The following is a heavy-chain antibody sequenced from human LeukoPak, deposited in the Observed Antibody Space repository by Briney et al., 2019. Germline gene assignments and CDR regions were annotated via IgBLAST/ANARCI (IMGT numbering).Heavy chain of an antibody. CDR2: IYYSGST. CDR3: SRHSGDYRPFDY. Sequence: SETLSLTRTVSGGSISSSSYYWGWIRQPPGKGLEWIGSIYYSGSTYYNPSLKSRVTISVDTSKNQFSLKLSSVTAADTAIYYCSRHSGDYRPFDYWGQGTLVTVSS. D-gene: IGHD4-17*01. J-gene: IGHJ4*02. V-gene: IGHV4-39*01. CDR1: GGSISSSSYY.